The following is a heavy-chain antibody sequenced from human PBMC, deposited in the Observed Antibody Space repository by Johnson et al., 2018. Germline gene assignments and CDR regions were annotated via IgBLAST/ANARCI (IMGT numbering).Heavy chain of an antibody. J-gene: IGHJ6*03. Sequence: QVQLQESGPGLVKPSETLSLTCTVSGGSINSYYWNWIRQPPGKGLEWIGYMYYSGSTNYNPSLKSRVTISVDTPKKQFSLKVSSVTAADTAVYYCSSGTGLSGHYYMDVWGKGTTVTVSS. CDR3: SSGTGLSGHYYMDV. CDR2: MYYSGST. V-gene: IGHV4-59*01. CDR1: GGSINSYY. D-gene: IGHD1-1*01.